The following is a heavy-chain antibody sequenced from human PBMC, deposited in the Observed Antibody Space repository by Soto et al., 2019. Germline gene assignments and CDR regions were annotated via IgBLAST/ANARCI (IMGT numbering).Heavy chain of an antibody. CDR1: GGSISSGDYY. D-gene: IGHD3-22*01. V-gene: IGHV4-30-4*01. CDR3: ARVYYDSSGFYSFDY. CDR2: IYYSGST. J-gene: IGHJ4*02. Sequence: PSETLSLTCTVSGGSISSGDYYWSWIRQPPGKGLEWIGYIYYSGSTYYNPSLKSRVSISVDASVNHFSLKLSSVTAADTAVYYCARVYYDSSGFYSFDYWGQGTLVTVSS.